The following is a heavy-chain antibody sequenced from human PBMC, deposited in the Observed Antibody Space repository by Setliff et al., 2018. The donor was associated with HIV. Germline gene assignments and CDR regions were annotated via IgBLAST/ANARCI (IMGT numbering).Heavy chain of an antibody. J-gene: IGHJ3*02. CDR3: ARVQWDLLYVPDAFDI. CDR1: GGSLSGYY. D-gene: IGHD1-26*01. Sequence: SETLSLTCAVYGGSLSGYYWRWIRQPPGKGLEWIGYIYSTGSTNYNPSLKSRVTISVDTSKNQFSLQLSSVTAADTAVYYCARVQWDLLYVPDAFDIWGQGIMVTVSS. CDR2: IYSTGST. V-gene: IGHV4-59*01.